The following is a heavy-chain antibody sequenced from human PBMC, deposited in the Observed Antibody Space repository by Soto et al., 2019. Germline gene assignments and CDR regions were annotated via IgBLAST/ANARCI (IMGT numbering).Heavy chain of an antibody. CDR1: GGSFSGYY. D-gene: IGHD3-9*01. CDR2: ISQSGTI. J-gene: IGHJ4*02. CDR3: ARGPVGGITKEGYFAH. V-gene: IGHV4-34*02. Sequence: QVQLQQWGAGLLKPSETLSLTCAVYGGSFSGYYWNWIRQPPGKGLEWIGEISQSGTINYNPSLKGRVTLSVDASKSRFSLRLASVTAADTAVYYCARGPVGGITKEGYFAHWGQGSLLTVSS.